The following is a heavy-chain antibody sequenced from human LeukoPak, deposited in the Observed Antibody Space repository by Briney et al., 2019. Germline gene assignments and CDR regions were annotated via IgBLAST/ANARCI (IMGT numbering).Heavy chain of an antibody. D-gene: IGHD5-24*01. CDR3: ARDRKEDGYNSDY. Sequence: RASVKVSCKASGGTFSSYAISWVRQAPGQGLEWMGRIIPILGIANYAQKFQGRVTITADKSTSTAYMELSSLRSEDTAVYYCARDRKEDGYNSDYWGQGTLVTVSS. V-gene: IGHV1-69*04. CDR1: GGTFSSYA. J-gene: IGHJ4*02. CDR2: IIPILGIA.